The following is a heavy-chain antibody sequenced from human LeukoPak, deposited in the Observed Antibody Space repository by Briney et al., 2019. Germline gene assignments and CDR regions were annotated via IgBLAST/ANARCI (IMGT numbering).Heavy chain of an antibody. CDR2: IKSDGSST. D-gene: IGHD3-9*01. CDR3: AREDYDDLTGLSGDAFDF. V-gene: IGHV3-74*01. CDR1: GFTFSTYW. J-gene: IGHJ3*01. Sequence: GGSLRLSCAASGFTFSTYWMHWVRQAPGKGLVWVSRIKSDGSSTYADSVKGRFTFSRDNAKNTLYLQMNTLRAEDTAVYYCAREDYDDLTGLSGDAFDFWGQGTMVTVS.